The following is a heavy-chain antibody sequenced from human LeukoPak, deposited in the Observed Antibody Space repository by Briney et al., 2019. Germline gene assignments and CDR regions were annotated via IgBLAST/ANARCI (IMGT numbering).Heavy chain of an antibody. V-gene: IGHV4-31*03. D-gene: IGHD3-10*01. CDR3: ATFYYSAWGSYPSYFDY. CDR2: IHYSGGT. J-gene: IGHJ4*02. CDR1: GGSISSGDYY. Sequence: TSETLSLTCTVSGGSISSGDYYWSWIRQHPGKGLEWIGYIHYSGGTYYNPSLKGRGSISVDTSKNQFSRKRSSVTASDTAVYFCATFYYSAWGSYPSYFDYWGQGTLVTVSS.